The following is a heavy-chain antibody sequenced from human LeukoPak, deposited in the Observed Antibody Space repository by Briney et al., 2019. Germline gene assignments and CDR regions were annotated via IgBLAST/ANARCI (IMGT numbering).Heavy chain of an antibody. CDR2: IYYSGST. CDR3: ARVAVVNWSFDY. D-gene: IGHD5-18*01. V-gene: IGHV4-31*03. Sequence: SETLPLTCTVSGGSISSGGYYWSWIRQHPGKGLEWIGYIYYSGSTYYNPSLKSRVTISVDTSKNQFSLKPSSVTAADTAVYYCARVAVVNWSFDYWGQGTLVTVSS. J-gene: IGHJ4*02. CDR1: GGSISSGGYY.